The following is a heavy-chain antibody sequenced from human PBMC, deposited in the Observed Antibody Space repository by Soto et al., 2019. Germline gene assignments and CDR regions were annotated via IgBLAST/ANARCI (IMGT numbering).Heavy chain of an antibody. CDR2: ISGSGGST. J-gene: IGHJ4*02. CDR1: AFTFGNHT. Sequence: SPSHYTASSAFTFGNHTTILVSTTKGEGLEWVSAISGSGGSTYYADSVKGRFTISRDNSKNTLYLQMNSLRAEDTAVYYCAKDTGIDYYEYYGFDYWGQGNLVTFSS. D-gene: IGHD3-22*01. V-gene: IGHV3-23*01. CDR3: AKDTGIDYYEYYGFDY.